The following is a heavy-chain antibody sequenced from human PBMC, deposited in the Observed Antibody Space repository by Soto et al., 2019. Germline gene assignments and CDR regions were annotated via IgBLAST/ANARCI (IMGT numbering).Heavy chain of an antibody. CDR3: ARVGSSGYSYGQFDY. J-gene: IGHJ4*02. CDR1: GYTFTTYA. CDR2: INAGSADI. V-gene: IGHV1-3*01. Sequence: ASVKVSCKASGYTFTTYALHWVRQAPGQRLEWMGWINAGSADIKYSQKFQGRVTITRDTSASTVYMELSSLRSEDTAVYYCARVGSSGYSYGQFDYWGQGTLVTVSS. D-gene: IGHD5-18*01.